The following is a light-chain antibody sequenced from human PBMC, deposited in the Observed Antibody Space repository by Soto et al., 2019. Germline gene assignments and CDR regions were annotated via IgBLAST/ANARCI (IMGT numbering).Light chain of an antibody. Sequence: SYELTQPLSVSVALGQTARITCGGSNIGSKSVHWYQKRPGQAPVVVMYRDYHRPYESPERFSGSNSGNTATRTISRAQAGYEADYYCQVWDSTPAVLFGGGTKLTVL. V-gene: IGLV3-9*01. CDR2: RDY. CDR3: QVWDSTPAVL. J-gene: IGLJ2*01. CDR1: NIGSKS.